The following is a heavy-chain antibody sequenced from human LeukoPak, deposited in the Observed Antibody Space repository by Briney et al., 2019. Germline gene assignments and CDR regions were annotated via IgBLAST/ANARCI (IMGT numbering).Heavy chain of an antibody. V-gene: IGHV3-23*01. CDR3: AKDRDIVVVPAAIPGVPYFDY. D-gene: IGHD2-2*01. J-gene: IGHJ4*02. CDR1: GFSFSSYA. CDR2: ISNSGINT. Sequence: PGGSLRLSCAASGFSFSSYAMNWVRQAPGKGLEWVSVISNSGINTYYGDSVKGRFTISRDNSKNTLFLQMNSLRAEDTAVYYCAKDRDIVVVPAAIPGVPYFDYWGQGTLVTVSS.